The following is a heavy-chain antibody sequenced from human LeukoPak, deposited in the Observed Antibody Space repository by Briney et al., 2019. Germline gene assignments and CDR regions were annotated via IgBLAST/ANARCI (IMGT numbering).Heavy chain of an antibody. CDR3: ARDRGSSWPTNFDY. J-gene: IGHJ4*02. V-gene: IGHV3-30*04. CDR1: GFTFSSYA. Sequence: PGRSLRLSCAASGFTFSSYAMHWVRQATGKGLEWVAVISYDGSNKYYADSVEGRFTISRDNSKNTLYLQMNSLRAEDTAVYYCARDRGSSWPTNFDYWGQGTLVTVSS. D-gene: IGHD6-13*01. CDR2: ISYDGSNK.